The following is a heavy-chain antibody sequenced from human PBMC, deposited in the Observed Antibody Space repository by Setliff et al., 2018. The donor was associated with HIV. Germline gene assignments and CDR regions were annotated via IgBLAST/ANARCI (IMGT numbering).Heavy chain of an antibody. CDR1: GGTFNSYT. CDR3: AGGWSENTVMVQVEYFRH. J-gene: IGHJ1*01. Sequence: SVKVSCKASGGTFNSYTVSWVRQAPGQGLEWMGGIIPMFNIANYAQKFQGRATITADISTTTASMELRSLGSEDTAVYYCAGGWSENTVMVQVEYFRHWGQGTLVTVSS. CDR2: IIPMFNIA. D-gene: IGHD5-18*01. V-gene: IGHV1-69*10.